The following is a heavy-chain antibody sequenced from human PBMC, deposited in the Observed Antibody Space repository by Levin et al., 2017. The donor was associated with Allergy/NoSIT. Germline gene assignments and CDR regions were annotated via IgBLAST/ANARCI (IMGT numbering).Heavy chain of an antibody. CDR3: ARTAKALQSDV. V-gene: IGHV2-70*04. CDR2: IDWDDDK. CDR1: GFSLSTTGMR. Sequence: QTLSLTCTFSGFSLSTTGMRVSWIRQPPGKALEWLARIDWDDDKLYSTSLRTRLTISKDTSKNQVVLTMTNMDPVDTATYYCARTAKALQSDVWGQGTTVTVSS. D-gene: IGHD6-25*01. J-gene: IGHJ6*02.